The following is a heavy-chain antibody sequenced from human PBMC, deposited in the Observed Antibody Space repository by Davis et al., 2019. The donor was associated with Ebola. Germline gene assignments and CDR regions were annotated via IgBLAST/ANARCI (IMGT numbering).Heavy chain of an antibody. CDR1: GGSISSSSYY. CDR2: IYYSGST. J-gene: IGHJ6*02. Sequence: MPSETLSLTCTVSGGSISSSSYYWGWIRQPPGKGLEWIGSIYYSGSTYYNPSLKSRVTISVDTSKNQFSLKLSSVTAADTAVYYCASRPWGYYYYGMDVWGQGTTVTVSS. V-gene: IGHV4-39*01. D-gene: IGHD3-16*01. CDR3: ASRPWGYYYYGMDV.